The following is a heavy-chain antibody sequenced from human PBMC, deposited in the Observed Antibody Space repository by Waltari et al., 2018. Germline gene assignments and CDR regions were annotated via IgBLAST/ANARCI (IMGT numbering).Heavy chain of an antibody. D-gene: IGHD2-2*01. J-gene: IGHJ4*02. V-gene: IGHV4-31*03. CDR3: TRVQRRGFFDY. CDR1: GGSFSSDSSY. CDR2: IYYSGST. Sequence: QVQLQESGPGLVKPSQTLSPTCTVSGGSFSSDSSYWSWLRQRPGKGLEWIGYIYYSGSTDYNPSLKSRITISVDTSKNHFSLRLSSVTAADSAVYYCTRVQRRGFFDYWGQGTLVTVSS.